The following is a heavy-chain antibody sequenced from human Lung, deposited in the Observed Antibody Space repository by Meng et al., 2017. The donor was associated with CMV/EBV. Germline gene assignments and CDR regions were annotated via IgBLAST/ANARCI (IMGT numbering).Heavy chain of an antibody. CDR2: VYYSGGT. CDR1: GGSIGSYY. V-gene: IGHV4-59*01. Sequence: SXTXSLXCTVSGGSIGSYYWSWIRQAPGKGLEWIGLVYYSGGTDYNPSVKSRVTISIDTSKSQFSLKVRSVTAADTAVYYCARGSGQWLPDYEFWGQGRXVTVSS. J-gene: IGHJ4*02. CDR3: ARGSGQWLPDYEF. D-gene: IGHD6-19*01.